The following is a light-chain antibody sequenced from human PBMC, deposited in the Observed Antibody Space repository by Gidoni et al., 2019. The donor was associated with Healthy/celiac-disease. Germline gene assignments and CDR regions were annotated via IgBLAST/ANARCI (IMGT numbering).Light chain of an antibody. V-gene: IGLV2-14*03. Sequence: QSALTPPASVSGSPGQSITISCPGNSSDVGGYNYVTWYQQPPGKAPNLMIYDVRTRPSGVSNRFSGSKSGNTASLTISGLQAEDEADYYCSSYTSSSTLFGGGTKLT. J-gene: IGLJ3*02. CDR2: DVR. CDR1: SSDVGGYNY. CDR3: SSYTSSSTL.